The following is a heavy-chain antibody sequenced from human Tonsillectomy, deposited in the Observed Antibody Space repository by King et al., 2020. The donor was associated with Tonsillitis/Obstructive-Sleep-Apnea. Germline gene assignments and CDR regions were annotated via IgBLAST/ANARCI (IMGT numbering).Heavy chain of an antibody. V-gene: IGHV1-24*01. CDR1: GYTLTELS. D-gene: IGHD4-17*01. Sequence: QLVQSGAEVKKPGASVKVSCKVSGYTLTELSMHWVRQAPGKGLEWMGGFDPEDGETIYAQKFQGRVTLTEDTSTDTAYMELSSLRSEDTAEYYCATAPHDYGDYVPVDYWGQGTLVTVSS. CDR3: ATAPHDYGDYVPVDY. J-gene: IGHJ4*02. CDR2: FDPEDGET.